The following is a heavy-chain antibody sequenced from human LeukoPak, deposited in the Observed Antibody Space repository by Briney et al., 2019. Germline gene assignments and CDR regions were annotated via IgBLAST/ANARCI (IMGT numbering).Heavy chain of an antibody. CDR3: ANHRVGDYYDSSGKYYFDY. J-gene: IGHJ4*02. CDR2: FSGRGGGT. CDR1: GFTFSIYD. Sequence: GGSLRLSCAAFGFTFSIYDMRWVRQAPGKGLEWVSSFSGRGGGTFYTDSVKGRFTISRDNSKNTLYLQMNSLRAEDTAVYYCANHRVGDYYDSSGKYYFDYWGQGTLVTVSS. V-gene: IGHV3-23*01. D-gene: IGHD3-22*01.